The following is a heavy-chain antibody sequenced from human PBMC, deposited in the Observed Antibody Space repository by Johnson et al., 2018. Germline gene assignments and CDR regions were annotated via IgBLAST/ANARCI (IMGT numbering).Heavy chain of an antibody. Sequence: QVQLQQWGAGRVKPSETLSLTCAVYGGSFSSHYWSLIRPSPGKGLEWIGEVSHRGSTTYNPSLRSRVTISVDTSKDQFSLRLNSVTAADTAVYLCAGQWVGGSYCNSWGQGTLVTVSS. CDR2: VSHRGST. CDR3: AGQWVGGSYCNS. J-gene: IGHJ4*02. D-gene: IGHD6-19*01. CDR1: GGSFSSHY. V-gene: IGHV4-34*01.